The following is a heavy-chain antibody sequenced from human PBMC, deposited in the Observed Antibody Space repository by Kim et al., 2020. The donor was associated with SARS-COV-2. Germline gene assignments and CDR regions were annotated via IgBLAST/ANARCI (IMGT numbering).Heavy chain of an antibody. CDR2: IKQDGGEK. D-gene: IGHD6-19*01. J-gene: IGHJ4*02. CDR1: GFTFRSFW. V-gene: IGHV3-7*01. Sequence: GGSLRLSCAASGFTFRSFWMTWVRQAPGKGLEWVANIKQDGGEKSYVDSVKGRFTISRDNAKNSLYLQMNSLRAEDTAVYYCARGSGWFLYWGRGTLITV. CDR3: ARGSGWFLY.